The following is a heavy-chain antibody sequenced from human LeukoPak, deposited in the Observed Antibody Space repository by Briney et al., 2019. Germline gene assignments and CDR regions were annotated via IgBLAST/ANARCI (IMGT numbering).Heavy chain of an antibody. J-gene: IGHJ3*02. D-gene: IGHD6-13*01. CDR1: GGSFSDYY. V-gene: IGHV4-34*01. CDR3: ARRRISTTWADAFDI. Sequence: SETLSLTCAVYGGSFSDYYWNWIRQPPGKGLEWIGEINHSGSTNYNPSLKSRVIISVDTSKNQFSLRLSSVTAADTAVYYCARRRISTTWADAFDIWGQGTMVTVSS. CDR2: INHSGST.